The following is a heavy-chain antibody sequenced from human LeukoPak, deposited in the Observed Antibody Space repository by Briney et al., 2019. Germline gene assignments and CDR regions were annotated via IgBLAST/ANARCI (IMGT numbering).Heavy chain of an antibody. Sequence: PGGSLRLSCAASGFTFSGYGMSWVRQAPGKGLEWVSAISGSGGSTYYADSVKGRFTISRDNSKNTLYLQMNSLRAEDTAVYYCAKDHYDFWSGYPSYYFDYWGQGTLVTVSS. CDR1: GFTFSGYG. CDR2: ISGSGGST. V-gene: IGHV3-23*01. CDR3: AKDHYDFWSGYPSYYFDY. J-gene: IGHJ4*02. D-gene: IGHD3-3*01.